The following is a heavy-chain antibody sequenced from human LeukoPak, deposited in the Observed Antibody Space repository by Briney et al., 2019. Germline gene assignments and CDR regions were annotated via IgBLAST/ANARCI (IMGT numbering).Heavy chain of an antibody. CDR2: INHSGST. D-gene: IGHD3-10*01. V-gene: IGHV4-34*01. Sequence: PSETLSLTCAVYGGSFSGYYWSWIRQPPGKGLEWIGEINHSGSTNYNPSLKSRVTISVDTSKNQFSLKLSSVTAADTAVYYCARGFYGSGSYSHYYYYGKDVWGQGTTVTVSS. CDR1: GGSFSGYY. CDR3: ARGFYGSGSYSHYYYYGKDV. J-gene: IGHJ6*02.